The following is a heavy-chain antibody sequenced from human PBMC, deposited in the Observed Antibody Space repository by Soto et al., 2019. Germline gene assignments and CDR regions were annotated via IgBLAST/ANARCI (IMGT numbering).Heavy chain of an antibody. CDR3: ARRFLEWLPSDAFDI. D-gene: IGHD3-3*01. V-gene: IGHV1-69*02. J-gene: IGHJ3*02. CDR2: IIPILGIA. Sequence: GASVKVSGKGSGGTFSSYTIRWVRQAPGQGLEWMGRIIPILGIANYAQNFQGRVTITADKSTSTAYMELSSLRSEDTAVYYCARRFLEWLPSDAFDIWGQGTMVTVSS. CDR1: GGTFSSYT.